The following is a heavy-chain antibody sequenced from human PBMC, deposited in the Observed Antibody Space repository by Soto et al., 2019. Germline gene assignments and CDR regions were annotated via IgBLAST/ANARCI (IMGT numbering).Heavy chain of an antibody. Sequence: PGESLKISCKGSGYSFTSYWIGWVRQMPGKGLEWMGIIYPGDSDTRYSPSFQGQVTISADKSISTAYLQWSSLRASDTAMYYCARLVHDFWSGYPSGMDVWGQGTTVTVSS. V-gene: IGHV5-51*01. J-gene: IGHJ6*02. D-gene: IGHD3-3*01. CDR1: GYSFTSYW. CDR3: ARLVHDFWSGYPSGMDV. CDR2: IYPGDSDT.